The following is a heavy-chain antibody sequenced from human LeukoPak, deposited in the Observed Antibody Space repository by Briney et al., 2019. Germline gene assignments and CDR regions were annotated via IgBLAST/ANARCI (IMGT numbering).Heavy chain of an antibody. V-gene: IGHV3-23*01. CDR1: GFTFSSYA. D-gene: IGHD6-19*01. CDR2: ISGSGGST. CDR3: ASENQWTGVVDY. Sequence: EGSLRLSCAASGFTFSSYAMSWVRQAPGKGLEWVSAISGSGGSTYYADSVKGRFTISRDNSKNTLYLQMNSLRAEDTAVYYCASENQWTGVVDYWGQGTLVTVSS. J-gene: IGHJ4*02.